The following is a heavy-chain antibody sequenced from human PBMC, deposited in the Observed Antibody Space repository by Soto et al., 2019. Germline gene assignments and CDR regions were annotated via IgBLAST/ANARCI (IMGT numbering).Heavy chain of an antibody. V-gene: IGHV3-23*01. CDR3: AKSLNPQDYDILTGYYFGFDY. Sequence: GGSLRLSCAASGFTFSSYAMSWVRQAPGKGLEWVSAISGSGGSTYYADSVKGRSTISRDNSKNTLYLQMNSLRAEDTAVYYCAKSLNPQDYDILTGYYFGFDYWGQGTLVTVSS. J-gene: IGHJ4*02. CDR1: GFTFSSYA. CDR2: ISGSGGST. D-gene: IGHD3-9*01.